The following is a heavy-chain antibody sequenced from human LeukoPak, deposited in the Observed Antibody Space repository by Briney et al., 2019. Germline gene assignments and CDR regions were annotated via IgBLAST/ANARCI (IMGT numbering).Heavy chain of an antibody. D-gene: IGHD6-19*01. CDR3: ARTAKYSSGWYDY. Sequence: GGSLRLSCAASGFTFSGYGMHWVRQAPGKGLEWVAFIRYDGSNKYYADSVKGRFTISRDNAKNSLYLQMNSLRAEDTAVYYCARTAKYSSGWYDYWGQGTLVTVSS. CDR2: IRYDGSNK. V-gene: IGHV3-30*02. CDR1: GFTFSGYG. J-gene: IGHJ4*02.